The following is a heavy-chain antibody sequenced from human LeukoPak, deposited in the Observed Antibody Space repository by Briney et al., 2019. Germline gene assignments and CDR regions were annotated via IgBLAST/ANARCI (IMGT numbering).Heavy chain of an antibody. D-gene: IGHD5-12*01. CDR1: GGSISSGGYY. Sequence: SQTLSLTCTVSGGSISSGGYYWSWVRQHPGKGLEWLGYIYYSGSIYYNPSLKSRVTISVDTSKNQFSLKVSSVTAADTAVYYCARDRGGYSGYFDYWGQGTLVTVSS. CDR3: ARDRGGYSGYFDY. CDR2: IYYSGSI. J-gene: IGHJ4*02. V-gene: IGHV4-31*03.